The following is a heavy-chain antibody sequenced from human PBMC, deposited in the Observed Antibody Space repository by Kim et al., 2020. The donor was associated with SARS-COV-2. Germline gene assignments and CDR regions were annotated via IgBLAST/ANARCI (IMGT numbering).Heavy chain of an antibody. D-gene: IGHD3-16*01. V-gene: IGHV7-4-1*02. CDR3: AREGGVAGDFDL. Sequence: ASVKVSCKASGYTFSNFAMNWVRQAPGQGLEWMGWISTKTGNPTYAQGFTGRFVFSLDTSVNTASLQISSLKADDTAIYYCAREGGVAGDFDLWGRDTLV. J-gene: IGHJ2*01. CDR2: ISTKTGNP. CDR1: GYTFSNFA.